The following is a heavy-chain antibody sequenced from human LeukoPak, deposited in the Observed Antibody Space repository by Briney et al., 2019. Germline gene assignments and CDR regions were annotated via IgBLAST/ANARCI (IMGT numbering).Heavy chain of an antibody. D-gene: IGHD3-10*01. CDR3: ARAYYYSSGSPRRYYYYYGMDV. V-gene: IGHV1-69*01. CDR1: GGTFSSYA. Sequence: ASVKVSCKASGGTFSSYAISWVRQAPGQGLEWMGGIIPIFGTANYAQKLQGRVTITADESTSTAYMELSSLRSEDTAVYYCARAYYYSSGSPRRYYYYYGMDVWGQGTTVTVSS. J-gene: IGHJ6*02. CDR2: IIPIFGTA.